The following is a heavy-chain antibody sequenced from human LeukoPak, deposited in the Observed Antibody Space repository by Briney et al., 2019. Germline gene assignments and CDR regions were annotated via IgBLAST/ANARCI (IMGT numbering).Heavy chain of an antibody. J-gene: IGHJ4*02. V-gene: IGHV3-30*04. CDR3: ARDEIAVAGSQGFDY. D-gene: IGHD6-19*01. Sequence: PGGSLRLSCAASGFTFSSYAMHWVRQAPGKGLEWVAVISYDGSNKYYADSVKGRFTISRDNSKNTLYLQMNSLRAEDTAVYYCARDEIAVAGSQGFDYWGQGTLVTVSS. CDR2: ISYDGSNK. CDR1: GFTFSSYA.